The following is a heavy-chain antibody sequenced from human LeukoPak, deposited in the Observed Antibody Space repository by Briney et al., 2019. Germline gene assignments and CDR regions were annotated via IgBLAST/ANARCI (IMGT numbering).Heavy chain of an antibody. CDR1: GFTFSSYE. D-gene: IGHD2-21*01. CDR2: ISSSGSTI. J-gene: IGHJ4*02. V-gene: IGHV3-48*03. Sequence: PGGSLRLSCAASGFTFSSYEMNWVRQAPGKGLEWVSYISSSGSTIYYADSVKGRFTISRDNAKNSLYLQMSSLRAEDTAVYYCARALNPRTRGGVFHWGQGTLVTVSS. CDR3: ARALNPRTRGGVFH.